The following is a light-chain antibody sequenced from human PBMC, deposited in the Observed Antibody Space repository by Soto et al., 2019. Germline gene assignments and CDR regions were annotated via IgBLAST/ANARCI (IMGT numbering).Light chain of an antibody. CDR2: KVS. J-gene: IGKJ2*01. CDR3: MQGTHCGT. Sequence: DVVMTQSPLSLPVTLGQPASISCRSSQSLVYSDGNTYLNWFQQRPGQSPRRLIYKVSNRDSGVPDRISGSGSGTDFTLKISRVEAEDVGVYYCMQGTHCGTFGQGTKLEIK. CDR1: QSLVYSDGNTY. V-gene: IGKV2-30*01.